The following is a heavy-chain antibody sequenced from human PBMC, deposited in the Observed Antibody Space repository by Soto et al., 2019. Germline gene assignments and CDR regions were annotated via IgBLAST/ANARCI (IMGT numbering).Heavy chain of an antibody. Sequence: GASVKGSCKASGYTFTSYGISWVRQAPRQRLEWMGWISAYNGNTNYAQKLQGRVTMTTDTSTSTAYMELRSLRSDDTAVYYCARDNTAVVTAMGYYYYYYGMDVWGQGTTVTVSS. V-gene: IGHV1-18*01. CDR3: ARDNTAVVTAMGYYYYYYGMDV. D-gene: IGHD2-21*02. CDR1: GYTFTSYG. CDR2: ISAYNGNT. J-gene: IGHJ6*02.